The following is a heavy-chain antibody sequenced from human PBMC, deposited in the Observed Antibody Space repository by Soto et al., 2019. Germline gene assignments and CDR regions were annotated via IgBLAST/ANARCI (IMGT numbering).Heavy chain of an antibody. CDR3: VRGRGGYFDEV. J-gene: IGHJ4*02. Sequence: QVQLQQWGAGLLKASETLSLTCAVYGGSFSGHYWTWIRQPPGKGLEWVGEINHSGTTNYNPSLTSXXNXSXLTYKHQLSLNMRSVTAADPAVYYCVRGRGGYFDEVGGQGTLVTVSS. CDR1: GGSFSGHY. CDR2: INHSGTT. V-gene: IGHV4-34*01. D-gene: IGHD3-9*01.